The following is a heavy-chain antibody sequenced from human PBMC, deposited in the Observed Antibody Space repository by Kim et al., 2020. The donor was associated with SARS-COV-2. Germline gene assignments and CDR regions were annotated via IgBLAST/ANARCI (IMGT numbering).Heavy chain of an antibody. V-gene: IGHV4-34*01. CDR1: GGSFSGYY. CDR2: INHSGST. D-gene: IGHD3-10*01. CDR3: ARDGYYGSGKELEERNWFDP. Sequence: SETLSLTCAVYGGSFSGYYWSWIRQPPGKGLEWIGEINHSGSTNYNPSLKSRVTISVDTSKNQFSLKLSSVTAADTAVYYCARDGYYGSGKELEERNWFDPWGQGTLVTVSS. J-gene: IGHJ5*02.